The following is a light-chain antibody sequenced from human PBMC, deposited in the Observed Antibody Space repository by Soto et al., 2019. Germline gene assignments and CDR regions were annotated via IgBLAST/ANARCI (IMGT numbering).Light chain of an antibody. CDR3: CAYGGSGNWV. CDR1: RSDIGGYNY. Sequence: QSVLTQPPSASGSPGQSVTISCTGTRSDIGGYNYVSWYQHQLGKAPKVIIYDVTKWPSGVPDRFSGSKSGNTASLAVSGLQAEYEAHYYCCAYGGSGNWVFGGGTKVTVL. V-gene: IGLV2-8*01. J-gene: IGLJ3*02. CDR2: DVT.